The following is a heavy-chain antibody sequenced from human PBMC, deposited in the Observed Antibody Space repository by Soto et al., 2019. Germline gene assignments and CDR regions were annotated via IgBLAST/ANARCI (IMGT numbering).Heavy chain of an antibody. V-gene: IGHV3-30*18. CDR2: ISYDGSNK. CDR1: GFTFSSYG. D-gene: IGHD6-13*01. Sequence: GGSLRLSCAASGFTFSSYGMHWVRQAPGKGLEWVAVISYDGSNKYYADSVKGRFTISRDNSKNTLYMQMNSLRAEDTAVYYCAKKGRYSSSWYFDYWGQGTLFTVSS. J-gene: IGHJ4*02. CDR3: AKKGRYSSSWYFDY.